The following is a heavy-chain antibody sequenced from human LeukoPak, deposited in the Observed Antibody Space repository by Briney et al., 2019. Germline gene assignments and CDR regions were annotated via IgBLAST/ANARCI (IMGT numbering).Heavy chain of an antibody. V-gene: IGHV3-23*01. CDR1: GFTFSSYS. CDR2: ISGSGGST. D-gene: IGHD2-2*01. Sequence: GGSLRLSCAASGFTFSSYSMTWVRQAPGKGLEWVSAISGSGGSTYYADSVKGRFTISRDNSKNTLYLQMNSLRAEDTAVYYCDCSSTSCPSYWGQGTLVTVSS. CDR3: DCSSTSCPSY. J-gene: IGHJ4*02.